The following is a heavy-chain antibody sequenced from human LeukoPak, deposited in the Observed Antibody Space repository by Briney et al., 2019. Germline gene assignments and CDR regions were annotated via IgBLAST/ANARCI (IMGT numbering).Heavy chain of an antibody. CDR3: ARGRKLTIDY. CDR1: RFTFSSYS. V-gene: IGHV3-48*01. Sequence: GGSLRLSCAASRFTFSSYSMNWVRQAPGKGLEWVSYISSSSSTIYYADSVKGRFTISRDNAKNSLYLQMNSLRAEDTAVYYRARGRKLTIDYWGQGTLVTVSS. J-gene: IGHJ4*02. D-gene: IGHD1-7*01. CDR2: ISSSSSTI.